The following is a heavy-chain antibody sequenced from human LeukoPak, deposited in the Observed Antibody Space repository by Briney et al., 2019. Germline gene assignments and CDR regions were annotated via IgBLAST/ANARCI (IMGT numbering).Heavy chain of an antibody. CDR2: ISWDGGST. V-gene: IGHV3-43D*03. CDR3: AKGNDYYDSSGYYFQLD. J-gene: IGHJ4*02. D-gene: IGHD3-22*01. Sequence: GGSLRLSCAASGFTFDDYAMHWVRHAPGKGLEWVSLISWDGGSTYYADSVKGRFTISRDNSKNTLYLQMNSLRAEDTAVYYCAKGNDYYDSSGYYFQLDWGQGTLVTVSS. CDR1: GFTFDDYA.